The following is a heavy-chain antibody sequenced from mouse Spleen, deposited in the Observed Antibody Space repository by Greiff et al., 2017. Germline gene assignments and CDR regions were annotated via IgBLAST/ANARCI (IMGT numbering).Heavy chain of an antibody. CDR3: ARSFGNYRYWYFDV. CDR2: IWSDGST. D-gene: IGHD2-1*01. V-gene: IGHV2-4-1*01. Sequence: VKLMESGPGLVAPSQSLSITCTVSGFSLTNYAVHWVRQSPGKGLEWLGVIWSDGSTDYNAAFISRLSISKDNSKSQVFFKMNSLQADDTAIYXCARSFGNYRYWYFDVWGAGTTVTGSS. J-gene: IGHJ1*01. CDR1: GFSLTNYA.